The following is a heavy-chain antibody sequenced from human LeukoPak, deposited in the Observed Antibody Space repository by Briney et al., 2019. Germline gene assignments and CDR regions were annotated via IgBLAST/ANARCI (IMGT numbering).Heavy chain of an antibody. V-gene: IGHV4-34*01. CDR1: GGSFSGYY. D-gene: IGHD3-22*01. Sequence: SETLSLTCAVYGGSFSGYYWSWIRQPPGKGLEWIGEINHSGSTNYNPSLKSRVTISVDTSKNQFSLKLSSVTAADTAVYYCARGRRYPMIVANFDYWGQGTLVTVSS. CDR3: ARGRRYPMIVANFDY. J-gene: IGHJ4*02. CDR2: INHSGST.